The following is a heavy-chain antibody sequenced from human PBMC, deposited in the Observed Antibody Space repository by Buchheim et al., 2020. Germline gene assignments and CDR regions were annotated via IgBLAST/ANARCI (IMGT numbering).Heavy chain of an antibody. CDR3: TREYTSGL. CDR2: INADGGVT. J-gene: IGHJ4*02. Sequence: EVQLVESGGGLVQPGGSLRLSCAASGFTFSGVWMSWVRHAPGKGLECVASINADGGVTWYVDSVRGRFTISRDNVPNSLYLQSNSLRAEDTALYYCTREYTSGLWGQGTL. CDR1: GFTFSGVW. D-gene: IGHD6-19*01. V-gene: IGHV3-7*01.